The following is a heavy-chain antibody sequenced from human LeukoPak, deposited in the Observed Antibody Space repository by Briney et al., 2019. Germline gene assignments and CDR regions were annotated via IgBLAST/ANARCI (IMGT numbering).Heavy chain of an antibody. CDR2: ISYDGSNK. J-gene: IGHJ4*02. CDR1: GFTFCSYA. V-gene: IGHV3-30-3*01. CDR3: AKASRWRGSSLYFPLDY. Sequence: GGSLRLSCAASGFTFCSYAMHWVRQAPGKGLEWVAVISYDGSNKYYADSVKGRFTISRDNARNSLYLQMNSLRAEDTALYYCAKASRWRGSSLYFPLDYWGQGTLVTVSS. D-gene: IGHD6-19*01.